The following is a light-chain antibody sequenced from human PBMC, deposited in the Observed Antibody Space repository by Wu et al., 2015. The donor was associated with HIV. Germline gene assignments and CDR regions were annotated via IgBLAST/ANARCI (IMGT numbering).Light chain of an antibody. V-gene: IGKV3-15*01. CDR2: GAS. J-gene: IGKJ5*01. CDR3: QQYDNWPIT. Sequence: EIMMTQSPDTQSVSPGERVTLSCRASQSVSSTLAWYQQKPGQAPRLLMHGASTRATGVPARFSGSGSGTEFTLTIGSLQSEDFAIYYCQQYDNWPITFGQGTRLE. CDR1: QSVSST.